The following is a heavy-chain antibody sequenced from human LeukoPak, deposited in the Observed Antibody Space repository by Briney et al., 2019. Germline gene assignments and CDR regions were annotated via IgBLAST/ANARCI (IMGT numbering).Heavy chain of an antibody. Sequence: GGSLRLSCAASGFAFTTFSMNWVRQAPGKGLEWVSSISSSSSYIYYADSVKGRFSISRDNARNSLFLQMNSLRAEDTALYYCARDGPPYYYDSSGSAAFDIWGPGTMVTVSS. CDR3: ARDGPPYYYDSSGSAAFDI. D-gene: IGHD3-22*01. V-gene: IGHV3-21*01. J-gene: IGHJ3*02. CDR2: ISSSSSYI. CDR1: GFAFTTFS.